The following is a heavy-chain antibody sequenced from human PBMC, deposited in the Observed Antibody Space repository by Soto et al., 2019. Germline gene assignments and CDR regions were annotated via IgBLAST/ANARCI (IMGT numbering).Heavy chain of an antibody. Sequence: ASVKVSCKASGYTFTSYGISWVRQAPGQGLEWMGWVSAYNGNTNYAQKLQGRVTMTTDTSTSTAYMELRSLRSDDTAVYYCAIPVDYGDYSLTSWGQGTLVTVSS. J-gene: IGHJ5*02. D-gene: IGHD4-17*01. CDR2: VSAYNGNT. CDR3: AIPVDYGDYSLTS. CDR1: GYTFTSYG. V-gene: IGHV1-18*01.